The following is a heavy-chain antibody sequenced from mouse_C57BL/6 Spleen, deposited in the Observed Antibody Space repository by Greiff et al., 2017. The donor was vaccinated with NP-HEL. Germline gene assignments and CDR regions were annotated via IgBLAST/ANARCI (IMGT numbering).Heavy chain of an antibody. D-gene: IGHD2-4*01. CDR3: ARQGDYDYDGDVP. CDR1: GFTFSSYG. V-gene: IGHV5-6*01. Sequence: EVQGVESGGDLVKPGGSLKLSCAASGFTFSSYGMSWVRQTPDKRLEWVATISSGGSYTYYPDSVKGRFTISRDNAKNTLYLQMSSLKSEDTAMYYCARQGDYDYDGDVPWGQGTLVTVSA. J-gene: IGHJ3*01. CDR2: ISSGGSYT.